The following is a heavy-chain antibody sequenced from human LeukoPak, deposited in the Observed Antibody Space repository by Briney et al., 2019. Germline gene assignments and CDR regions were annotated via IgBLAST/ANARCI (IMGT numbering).Heavy chain of an antibody. V-gene: IGHV3-23*01. J-gene: IGHJ4*02. Sequence: QTGGYLTLSCVASRFTLSSYAMGWVRQAPGKGLEWVSAFCGGSDGSSYADSVKGRFTISRDTSKNTLFLQMNSLRADDTAIYFCAKDHPSSGWPVFDYWGQGTLVTVSS. D-gene: IGHD6-19*01. CDR1: RFTLSSYA. CDR2: FCGGSDGS. CDR3: AKDHPSSGWPVFDY.